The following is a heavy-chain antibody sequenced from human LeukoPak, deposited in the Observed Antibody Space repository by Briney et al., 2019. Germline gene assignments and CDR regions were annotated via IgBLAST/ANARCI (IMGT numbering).Heavy chain of an antibody. V-gene: IGHV4-39*01. Sequence: QTSETLSLTCTVSGGSISSSSYYWGWIRQPPGKGLEWIGSIYYSGSTYYNPSLKSRVTMSADTSKKQFSLKLSSVTAADTAVYYCARHAVEAASRWFDPWGQGTLVTVSS. CDR3: ARHAVEAASRWFDP. CDR1: GGSISSSSYY. J-gene: IGHJ5*02. CDR2: IYYSGST. D-gene: IGHD1-1*01.